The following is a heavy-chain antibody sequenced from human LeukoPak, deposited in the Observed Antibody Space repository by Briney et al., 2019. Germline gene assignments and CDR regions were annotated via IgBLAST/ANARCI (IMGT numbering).Heavy chain of an antibody. Sequence: PGGSLRLSCAASGFTVSSNYMSWVRQAPGKGLEWVSVIYSGGSTYYADSVKSRFIITRDNSKNTLYLQMNSLRAEDTAVYYCARDSSGLYYFDYWGQGTLVTVSS. V-gene: IGHV3-53*01. J-gene: IGHJ4*02. D-gene: IGHD3-22*01. CDR1: GFTVSSNY. CDR2: IYSGGST. CDR3: ARDSSGLYYFDY.